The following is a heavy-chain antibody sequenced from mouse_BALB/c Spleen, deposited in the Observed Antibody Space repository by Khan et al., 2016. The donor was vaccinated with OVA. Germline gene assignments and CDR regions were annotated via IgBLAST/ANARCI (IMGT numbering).Heavy chain of an antibody. J-gene: IGHJ3*01. CDR1: GFTFSTYG. D-gene: IGHD1-1*01. CDR3: ARIAYYYDSEEFAY. CDR2: VSSGGHYT. Sequence: EVELVESGGDLVKPGGSLKLSCAASGFTFSTYGMSWVRQTPDKRLEWVATVSSGGHYTYYPDTVKGRFTISRDNVKNTLYLQMSSLKSEDTAMFYCARIAYYYDSEEFAYWGQGTLVTVSA. V-gene: IGHV5-6*01.